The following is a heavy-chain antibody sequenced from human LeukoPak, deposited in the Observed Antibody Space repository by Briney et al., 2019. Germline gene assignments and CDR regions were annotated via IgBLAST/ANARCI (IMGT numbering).Heavy chain of an antibody. V-gene: IGHV3-21*01. J-gene: IGHJ4*02. CDR1: GFTFSSCG. D-gene: IGHD1-14*01. CDR3: ATETIGRHYDY. Sequence: GGSLRLSCAASGFTFSSCGFNWVRQAPGKGLEWVSSIGPTGTDRYYADSVRGRFTISRDNAKNSMYLQMDSLRDEDTAVYYCATETIGRHYDYWGQETLLTVSS. CDR2: IGPTGTDR.